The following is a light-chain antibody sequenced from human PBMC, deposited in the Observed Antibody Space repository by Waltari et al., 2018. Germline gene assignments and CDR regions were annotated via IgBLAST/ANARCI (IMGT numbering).Light chain of an antibody. CDR3: QKYGSLPAT. Sequence: EIVLTQPPGTLSLSPGEKPTLSCRASQSVGRSLAGYQQKPGQAPRLLIYDASSRATGIPDRFSGGGSGTDFSLTISSLEPEDFAIYYCQKYGSLPATFGQGTKVEIK. J-gene: IGKJ1*01. CDR1: QSVGRS. CDR2: DAS. V-gene: IGKV3-20*01.